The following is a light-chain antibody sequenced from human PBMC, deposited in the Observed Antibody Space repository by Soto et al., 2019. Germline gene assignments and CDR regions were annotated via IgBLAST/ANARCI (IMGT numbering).Light chain of an antibody. Sequence: ILFTQSPATLSLSPGERATLSCRASQSVSSNLAWYQQKPGQAPRLLIYGASTRATGIPARFSGSGSGTEFTLTISSLQSEDFALYYCQQYNNWHPWTFGQGTKVDI. V-gene: IGKV3-15*01. CDR1: QSVSSN. J-gene: IGKJ1*01. CDR3: QQYNNWHPWT. CDR2: GAS.